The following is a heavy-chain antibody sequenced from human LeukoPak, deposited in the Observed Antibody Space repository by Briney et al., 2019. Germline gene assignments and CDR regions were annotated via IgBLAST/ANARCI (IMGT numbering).Heavy chain of an antibody. V-gene: IGHV3-11*01. CDR3: ARDRYSGSYPLDY. J-gene: IGHJ4*02. CDR2: ISSSGGTI. Sequence: GGSLRLSCAASGFTFSDYYMSWIRQAPGKWLEWVSYISSSGGTIYSADSVKGRFTISSDNAKNSLYLQMNSLRAEDTAVYYCARDRYSGSYPLDYWGQGTLVTVSS. CDR1: GFTFSDYY. D-gene: IGHD1-26*01.